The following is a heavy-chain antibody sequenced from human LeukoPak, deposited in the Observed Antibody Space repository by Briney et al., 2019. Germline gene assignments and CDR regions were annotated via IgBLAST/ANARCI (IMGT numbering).Heavy chain of an antibody. D-gene: IGHD5-18*01. Sequence: SVKVSCKASGGTFSSYTISWVRQAPGQGLEWMGRIIPILGIANYAQKFQGRVTITADKSTSTAYMELSSLRSEDTAVYYCARVDTAMATFDYWGQGTLVTVSS. V-gene: IGHV1-69*02. CDR2: IIPILGIA. CDR1: GGTFSSYT. J-gene: IGHJ4*02. CDR3: ARVDTAMATFDY.